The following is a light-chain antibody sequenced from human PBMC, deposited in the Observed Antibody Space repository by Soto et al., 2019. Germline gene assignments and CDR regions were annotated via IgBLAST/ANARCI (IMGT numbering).Light chain of an antibody. Sequence: IVLTQSPATLSFSPGERATLSCRASQTIAIYLAWYQQKSGQSPRLLIYDTFNRAPGIPDRFSGSGSGTDFTLTISSLEPEDFAVYYCQQRGDWPWTCGQGTTVEIK. J-gene: IGKJ1*01. CDR3: QQRGDWPWT. CDR1: QTIAIY. V-gene: IGKV3-11*01. CDR2: DTF.